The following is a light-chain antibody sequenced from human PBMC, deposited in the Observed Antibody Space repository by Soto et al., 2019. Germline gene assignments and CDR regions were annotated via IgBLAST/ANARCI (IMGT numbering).Light chain of an antibody. CDR2: GAT. CDR1: QGIGTY. Sequence: DIHLTQSPSFLSAAVGDRVTITCRASQGIGTYLAWLQQKPGTDPPLLISGATTLQSGVPSRFSASGSATEFTLTINTLQPEDFATYYCQQLDSHPPTFGGGTNIEIK. CDR3: QQLDSHPPT. J-gene: IGKJ4*01. V-gene: IGKV1-9*01.